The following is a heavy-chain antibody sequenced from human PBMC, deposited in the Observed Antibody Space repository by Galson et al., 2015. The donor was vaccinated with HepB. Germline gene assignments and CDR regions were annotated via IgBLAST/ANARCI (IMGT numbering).Heavy chain of an antibody. Sequence: SLRLSCAASGFTFSSYGTSWVRQAPGKGLEWDSTISHGGGYTYYADSVKGRFTISRDNSKNTVYLQMNSLRVEDTAIYYCAKTDRAVVRGDYWGQGTLVSVSS. D-gene: IGHD5-18*01. CDR2: ISHGGGYT. CDR1: GFTFSSYG. V-gene: IGHV3-23*01. CDR3: AKTDRAVVRGDY. J-gene: IGHJ4*02.